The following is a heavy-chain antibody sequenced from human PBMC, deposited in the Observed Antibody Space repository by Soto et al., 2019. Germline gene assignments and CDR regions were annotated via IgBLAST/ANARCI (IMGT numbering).Heavy chain of an antibody. CDR1: GFTFGDYA. V-gene: IGHV3-49*03. D-gene: IGHD3-10*01. CDR2: IRSKAYGGTT. Sequence: GGSLRLSCTASGFTFGDYAMSWFRQAPGKGLEWVGFIRSKAYGGTTEYAASVKGRFTISRDDSKSIAYLQMNSLKTEDTAVYYCTREVVTMVRGVTTGAFDIWGQGTMVTVSS. J-gene: IGHJ3*02. CDR3: TREVVTMVRGVTTGAFDI.